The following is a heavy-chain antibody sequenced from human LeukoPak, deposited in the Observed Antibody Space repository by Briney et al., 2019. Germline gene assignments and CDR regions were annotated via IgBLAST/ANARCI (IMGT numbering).Heavy chain of an antibody. J-gene: IGHJ3*02. V-gene: IGHV3-7*03. CDR3: AKNVAGAFDI. Sequence: GGSLRLSCAASGFTFNTYWMNWVRQAPGRGLEWVANISPDGSGKYYVASVKGRFTISRDNAKNSLYLQMNSLRAEVTALYYCAKNVAGAFDIWGQGTMVTVSS. CDR2: ISPDGSGK. CDR1: GFTFNTYW. D-gene: IGHD2-21*01.